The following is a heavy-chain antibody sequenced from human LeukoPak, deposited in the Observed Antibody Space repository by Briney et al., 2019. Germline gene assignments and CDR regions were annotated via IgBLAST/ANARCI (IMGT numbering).Heavy chain of an antibody. CDR1: GFTLRGAY. Sequence: GGSLRLTCTASGFTLRGAYMDWVRHAPGKGLERVSVIYGGGGTVYADSIKVGFIISRDNFKNMAYLQMNSLMTEGSAVDYCARGRAGSQSWVEFDLWGQGTLVTVSS. CDR2: IYGGGGT. V-gene: IGHV3-66*02. D-gene: IGHD3-10*01. CDR3: ARGRAGSQSWVEFDL. J-gene: IGHJ5*02.